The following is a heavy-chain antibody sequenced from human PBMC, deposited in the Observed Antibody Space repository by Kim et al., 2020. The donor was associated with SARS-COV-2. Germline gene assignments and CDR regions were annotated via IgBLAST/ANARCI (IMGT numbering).Heavy chain of an antibody. CDR2: IYPGDSDT. V-gene: IGHV5-51*01. D-gene: IGHD3-9*01. CDR1: GYSFTSYW. CDR3: ARHKGLRYFDWLLGAFDY. Sequence: GESLKISCKGSGYSFTSYWIGWVRQMPGKGLEWMGIIYPGDSDTRYSPSFQGQVTISADKSISTAYLQWSSLKASDTAMYYCARHKGLRYFDWLLGAFDYWGQGTLVTVSS. J-gene: IGHJ4*02.